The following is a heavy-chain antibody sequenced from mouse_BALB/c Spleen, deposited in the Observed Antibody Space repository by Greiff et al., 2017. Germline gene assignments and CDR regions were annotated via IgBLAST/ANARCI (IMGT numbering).Heavy chain of an antibody. CDR3: ARDSNWYFDV. D-gene: IGHD2-5*01. CDR2: RSYSGST. V-gene: IGHV3-2*02. Sequence: DVKLQESGPGLVKPSQSLSLTCTVTGFSFTSDYVWNWLRQFPGNKLEWMGYRSYSGSTSYNPSLTSRISITRDTSKNQFFLQLNSVTTEDTATYYCARDSNWYFDVWGAGTTVTVSS. J-gene: IGHJ1*01. CDR1: GFSFTSDYV.